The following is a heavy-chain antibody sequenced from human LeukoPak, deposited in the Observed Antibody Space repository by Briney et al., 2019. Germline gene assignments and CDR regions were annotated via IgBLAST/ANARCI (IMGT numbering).Heavy chain of an antibody. CDR1: GFTFSSYS. J-gene: IGHJ5*02. D-gene: IGHD3-3*01. CDR2: ISSSSIYI. Sequence: GGSLRLSCAASGFTFSSYSMKWVRQAPGKGLEWVSSISSSSIYIYYADSVKGRFTISRDNAKNSLYLQMNSLRDEDTAVYYCATYDFWSGCPGNWFDPWGQGTLVTVSS. CDR3: ATYDFWSGCPGNWFDP. V-gene: IGHV3-21*01.